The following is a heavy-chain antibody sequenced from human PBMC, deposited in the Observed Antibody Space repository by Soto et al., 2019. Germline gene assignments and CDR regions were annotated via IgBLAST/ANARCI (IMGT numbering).Heavy chain of an antibody. J-gene: IGHJ5*02. Sequence: ASVKVSCKASACSFPTYHIHWVRQAPGQGREWMGVINPDAGDTDYAPRLQGRLRLTMDTSTSTVYLKLRSLSFDDTAVYFCARGAIVLVSASEGSWFDPWGQGTLVTVSS. CDR2: INPDAGDT. V-gene: IGHV1-46*01. CDR1: ACSFPTYH. D-gene: IGHD2-21*01. CDR3: ARGAIVLVSASEGSWFDP.